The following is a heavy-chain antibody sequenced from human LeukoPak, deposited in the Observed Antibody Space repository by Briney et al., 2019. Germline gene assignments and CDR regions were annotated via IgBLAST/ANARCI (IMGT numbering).Heavy chain of an antibody. CDR3: TTDFFQGYSGS. CDR2: IKTTTVGGTT. J-gene: IGHJ5*02. D-gene: IGHD5-12*01. Sequence: NPGGSLRLSCAASGFTFSNVWMTWVRQAPGKGLECIGRIKTTTVGGTTDYAAPVKGRFTISRDDSKNMVYLQMKSLQTEDTAVYYCTTDFFQGYSGSWGQGTLVTVSS. CDR1: GFTFSNVW. V-gene: IGHV3-15*01.